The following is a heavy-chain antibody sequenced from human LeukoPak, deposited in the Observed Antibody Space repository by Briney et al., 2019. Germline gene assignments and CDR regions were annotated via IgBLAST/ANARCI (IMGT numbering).Heavy chain of an antibody. Sequence: GGSLRLSCAASGFSVSNNYMSWVRQAPGKGVEWVSVIYSGGNTYYADSVKGRFAISRDYSRNTVYLQMNSLRAEDTAVYYCAKDLGAGQQLIYAFDIWGQGTMVTVSS. CDR1: GFSVSNNY. CDR3: AKDLGAGQQLIYAFDI. V-gene: IGHV3-53*01. CDR2: IYSGGNT. D-gene: IGHD6-13*01. J-gene: IGHJ3*02.